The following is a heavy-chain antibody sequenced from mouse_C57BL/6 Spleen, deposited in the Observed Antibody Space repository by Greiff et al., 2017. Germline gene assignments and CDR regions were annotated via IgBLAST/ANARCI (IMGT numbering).Heavy chain of an antibody. CDR2: IDPSDSET. CDR1: GYTFTSYW. D-gene: IGHD4-1*01. J-gene: IGHJ4*01. V-gene: IGHV1-52*01. CDR3: ARSRRWDDAMDY. Sequence: QVQLQQSGAELVRPGSSVKLSCKASGYTFTSYWMHWVKQRPIQGLEWIGNIDPSDSETHYNQKFKDKATLAVDKSSSTAYMQLSSLTSEDSAVYYCARSRRWDDAMDYWGQGTSVTVSS.